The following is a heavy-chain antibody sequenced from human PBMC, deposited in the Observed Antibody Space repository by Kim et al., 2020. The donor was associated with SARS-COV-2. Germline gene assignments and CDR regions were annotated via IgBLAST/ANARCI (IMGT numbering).Heavy chain of an antibody. Sequence: WGSLRLSCAASGFTFSSYSMNWVRQAPGKGLEWVSSISSSSSYIYYADSVKGRFTISRDNAKNSLYLQMNSLRAEDTAVYYCARDHYEVAFDIWGQGTMVTVSS. V-gene: IGHV3-21*01. J-gene: IGHJ3*02. D-gene: IGHD4-17*01. CDR2: ISSSSSYI. CDR3: ARDHYEVAFDI. CDR1: GFTFSSYS.